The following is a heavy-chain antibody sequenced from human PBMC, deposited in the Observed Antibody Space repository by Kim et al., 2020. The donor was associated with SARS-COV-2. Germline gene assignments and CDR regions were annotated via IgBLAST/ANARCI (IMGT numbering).Heavy chain of an antibody. J-gene: IGHJ5*02. CDR1: GDTVSSNTAA. D-gene: IGHD5-18*01. CDR2: TYYRSKWYN. CDR3: ARGGDTAMIPALDH. V-gene: IGHV6-1*01. Sequence: SQTLSLTCAISGDTVSSNTAAWNWIRQSPSRGLEWLGRTYYRSKWYNDYAVSVKSRITINPDTSKNQFSLQLNSVTPEDTAVYYCARGGDTAMIPALDHWGQGTLVTVSS.